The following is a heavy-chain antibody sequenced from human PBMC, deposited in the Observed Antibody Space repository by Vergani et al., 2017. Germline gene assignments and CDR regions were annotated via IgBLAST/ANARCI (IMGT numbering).Heavy chain of an antibody. Sequence: EVQLVESGGGLVQPGGSLKLSCAASGFTFSGSAMHWVRQASGKGLEWVGRIRSKASSYATAYAASVKGRFTISRDDSKNTAYLQMNSLKTEDTAVYYCTRATVATDYWGQGTLVTVSS. CDR1: GFTFSGSA. CDR3: TRATVATDY. V-gene: IGHV3-73*01. CDR2: IRSKASSYAT. J-gene: IGHJ4*02. D-gene: IGHD4-17*01.